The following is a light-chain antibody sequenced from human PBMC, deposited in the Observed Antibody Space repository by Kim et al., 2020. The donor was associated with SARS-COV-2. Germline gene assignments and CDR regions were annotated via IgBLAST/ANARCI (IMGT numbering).Light chain of an antibody. V-gene: IGLV3-19*01. Sequence: SSELTHDPAVSVALGQTVRITCQGDSLRSYYASWYQQKPGQAPVLVIYDKNNRPSGIPDRFSGSSSGNTASLTITGAQAEDEADYYCNSRDSSGNHWVFGGRTQLTVL. J-gene: IGLJ3*02. CDR1: SLRSYY. CDR3: NSRDSSGNHWV. CDR2: DKN.